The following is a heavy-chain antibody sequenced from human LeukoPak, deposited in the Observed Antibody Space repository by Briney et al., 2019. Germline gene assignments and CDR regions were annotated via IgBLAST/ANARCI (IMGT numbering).Heavy chain of an antibody. CDR1: GGSISSGGYS. D-gene: IGHD3-3*01. CDR2: IYTSGST. Sequence: SETLSLTCAVSGGSISSGGYSWSWIRQPPGKGLEWIGRIYTSGSTNYNPSLKSRVTMSVDTSKNQFSLKLSSVTAADTAVYYCARGYGEDYDFWSGYPKTYYYYMDVWGKGTTVTVSS. J-gene: IGHJ6*03. V-gene: IGHV4-61*02. CDR3: ARGYGEDYDFWSGYPKTYYYYMDV.